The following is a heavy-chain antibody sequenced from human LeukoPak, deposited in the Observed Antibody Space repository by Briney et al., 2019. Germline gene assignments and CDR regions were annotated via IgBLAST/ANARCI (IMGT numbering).Heavy chain of an antibody. V-gene: IGHV4-39*07. J-gene: IGHJ4*02. CDR3: ARDRRGRTYYFDY. CDR2: IYYTGST. CDR1: GGSVSSSRYY. Sequence: SETLSLTCPVSGGSVSSSRYYWGWIRQPPGKGLEWIGSIYYTGSTYYKPFLKSRVTMSVDTSKNQFSLKLSSVTAADTAVYYCARDRRGRTYYFDYWGQGTLVTVSS.